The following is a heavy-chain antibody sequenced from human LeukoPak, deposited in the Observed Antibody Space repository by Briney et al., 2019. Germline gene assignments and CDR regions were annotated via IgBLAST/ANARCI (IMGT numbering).Heavy chain of an antibody. CDR2: ISGSGDST. D-gene: IGHD3-22*01. CDR1: GFTFSSYA. Sequence: PGASLRLSCAASGFTFSSYAMSWVRQAPGKGLEWVSAISGSGDSTYYADSVKGRFTISRDNSKNTLYLQMNSLRAEDTAVYYCAKHRRYYDSSGYYSSYYFDYWGQGTLVTVSS. V-gene: IGHV3-23*01. CDR3: AKHRRYYDSSGYYSSYYFDY. J-gene: IGHJ4*02.